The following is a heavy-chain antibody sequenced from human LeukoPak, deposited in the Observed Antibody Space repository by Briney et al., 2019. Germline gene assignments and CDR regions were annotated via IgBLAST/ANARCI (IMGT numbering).Heavy chain of an antibody. J-gene: IGHJ4*02. Sequence: ASVKVSCKASGYTFTSYYMHWVRQAPGQGLEWMGIINPSGGSTSYAQKFQGRVTMTRGTSTSTVYMELSSLRSEDTAVYYCARDNWGSHSDPAAGFDYWGQGTLVTVSS. CDR1: GYTFTSYY. V-gene: IGHV1-46*01. CDR2: INPSGGST. CDR3: ARDNWGSHSDPAAGFDY. D-gene: IGHD6-13*01.